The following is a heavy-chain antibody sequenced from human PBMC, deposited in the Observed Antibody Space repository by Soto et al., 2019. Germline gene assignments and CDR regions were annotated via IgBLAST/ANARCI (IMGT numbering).Heavy chain of an antibody. CDR1: GCSISSYY. V-gene: IGHV4-59*01. Sequence: PSETLSLTCTVSGCSISSYYWSWIRQPPGKGLEWIGYIYYSGSTNYNPSLKSRVTISVDTSKNQFSLKLSSVTAADTAVYYCARVSVDYGDYDYYYYYMDVWGKGTTVTVSS. CDR2: IYYSGST. CDR3: ARVSVDYGDYDYYYYYMDV. D-gene: IGHD4-17*01. J-gene: IGHJ6*03.